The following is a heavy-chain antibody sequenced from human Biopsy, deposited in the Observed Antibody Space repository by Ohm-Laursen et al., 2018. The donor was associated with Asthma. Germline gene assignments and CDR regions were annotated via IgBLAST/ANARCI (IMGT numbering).Heavy chain of an antibody. Sequence: SETLSLTCPVSGGSVSSGSYYWSWIRQPPGKGLAWVSYISYSGSTDYNPSLKSRLTISMDTSKNQFSLKLSSVTAADTAVYYCARVPTTLRYFDLWGRGTLVTVSP. V-gene: IGHV4-61*01. CDR2: ISYSGST. D-gene: IGHD2-15*01. J-gene: IGHJ2*01. CDR3: ARVPTTLRYFDL. CDR1: GGSVSSGSYY.